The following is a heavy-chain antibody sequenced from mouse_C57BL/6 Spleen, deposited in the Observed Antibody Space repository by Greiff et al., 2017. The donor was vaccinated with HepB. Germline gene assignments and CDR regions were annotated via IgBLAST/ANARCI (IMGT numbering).Heavy chain of an antibody. V-gene: IGHV2-2*01. CDR3: ARNYYSNYGYYFDY. CDR2: IWSGGST. CDR1: GFSLTSYG. J-gene: IGHJ2*01. D-gene: IGHD2-5*01. Sequence: VKLMESGPGLVQPSQSLSITCTVSGFSLTSYGVHWVRQSPGKGLEWLGVIWSGGSTDYNAAFISRLSISKDNSKSQVFFKMNSLQADDTAIYYCARNYYSNYGYYFDYWGQGTTLTVSS.